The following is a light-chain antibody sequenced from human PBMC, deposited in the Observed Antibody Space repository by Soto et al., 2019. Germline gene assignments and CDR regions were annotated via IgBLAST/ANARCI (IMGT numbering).Light chain of an antibody. V-gene: IGKV3-20*01. Sequence: EIVLTQSPGTLSLSPGERATLSCRASQSVSSSYLAWYQQKPGQAPRLLIYGASSRATGIPDRFSGSGSGTDFAFTISRLEPEDFAVYYCQQYDSSPITCGGGTRLEIK. CDR3: QQYDSSPIT. J-gene: IGKJ5*01. CDR2: GAS. CDR1: QSVSSSY.